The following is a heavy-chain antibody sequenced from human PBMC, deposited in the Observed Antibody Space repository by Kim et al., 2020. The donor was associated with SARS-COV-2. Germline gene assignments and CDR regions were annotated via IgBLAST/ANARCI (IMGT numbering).Heavy chain of an antibody. V-gene: IGHV3-53*01. J-gene: IGHJ6*02. Sequence: DSGKGRFTISRDNSKNTLYLQMNSLRAEDTAVYYCARDRWYSTPEKYYYYGMDVWGQGTTVTVSS. CDR3: ARDRWYSTPEKYYYYGMDV. D-gene: IGHD1-26*01.